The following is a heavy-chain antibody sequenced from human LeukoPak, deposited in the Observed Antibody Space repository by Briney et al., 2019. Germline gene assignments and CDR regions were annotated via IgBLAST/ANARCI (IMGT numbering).Heavy chain of an antibody. J-gene: IGHJ4*02. Sequence: TGGSLRLSCAASGLPFSTYAMSWVRQAPGKGLEWVSAITTSGGSTYYADSVKGRFTISRDNSKNTLYLQMNSLRAEDTAVYYCAKDWTYGSGSYYYDYWGQGTLVTVSS. CDR3: AKDWTYGSGSYYYDY. D-gene: IGHD3-10*01. CDR1: GLPFSTYA. CDR2: ITTSGGST. V-gene: IGHV3-23*01.